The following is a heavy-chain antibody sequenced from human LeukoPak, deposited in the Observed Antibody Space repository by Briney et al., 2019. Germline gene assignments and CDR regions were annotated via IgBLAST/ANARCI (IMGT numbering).Heavy chain of an antibody. V-gene: IGHV1-46*01. CDR1: GYTFTTYY. CDR2: INPSSGST. D-gene: IGHD5-18*01. Sequence: AASVNVSCKASGYTFTTYYTHWVRHATAQGLDWMGIINPSSGSTSYAQKFQGRVTMTRDTSTSTVYMELSSLRSEDTAIYYCARVWGPHRYGSIDHWGQGTLVTVSS. CDR3: ARVWGPHRYGSIDH. J-gene: IGHJ4*02.